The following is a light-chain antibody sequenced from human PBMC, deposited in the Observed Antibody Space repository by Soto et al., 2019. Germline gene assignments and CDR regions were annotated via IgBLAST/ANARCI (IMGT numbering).Light chain of an antibody. Sequence: IQLTQSPSTLPASVGDRVTLTCRASQSISNWLAWYQQKPGTAPKLLIYHASILETAVPSRFSGNGSGTGFTLTISSLQPGDFATYYCQQYNSYSFGQGSRVEIK. CDR1: QSISNW. V-gene: IGKV1-5*01. CDR3: QQYNSYS. CDR2: HAS. J-gene: IGKJ1*01.